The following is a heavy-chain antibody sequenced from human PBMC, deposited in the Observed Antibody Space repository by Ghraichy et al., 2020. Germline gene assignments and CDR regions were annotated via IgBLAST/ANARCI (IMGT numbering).Heavy chain of an antibody. CDR2: ISSNGGST. D-gene: IGHD6-13*01. CDR1: GFTFSSYA. CDR3: AREGGDQYSSSPNY. J-gene: IGHJ4*02. Sequence: GGSLRLSCSASGFTFSSYAMHWVRQAPGKGLEYVSAISSNGGSTYYADSVKGRFTISRDNSKNTLYLQMSSLRAEDTAVYYCAREGGDQYSSSPNYWGQGTLVTVSS. V-gene: IGHV3-64D*06.